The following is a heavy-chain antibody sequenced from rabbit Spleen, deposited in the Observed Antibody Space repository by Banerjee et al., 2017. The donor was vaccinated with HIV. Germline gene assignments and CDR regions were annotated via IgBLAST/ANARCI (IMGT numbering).Heavy chain of an antibody. CDR1: GFDFSTYY. D-gene: IGHD4-1*01. J-gene: IGHJ4*01. CDR3: ARDMDDVIGWNFGW. CDR2: IEPVFGIT. V-gene: IGHV1S7*01. Sequence: QLKESGGGLVQPGGSLKLSCKASGFDFSTYYMNWVRQAPGKGLEWIGYIEPVFGITYYASWVNGRFTISSHNAQNTLYLQLNSLTAADTATYFCARDMDDVIGWNFGWWGQGTLVTVS.